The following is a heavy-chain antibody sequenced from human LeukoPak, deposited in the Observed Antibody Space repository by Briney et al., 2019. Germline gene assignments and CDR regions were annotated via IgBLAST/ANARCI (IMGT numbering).Heavy chain of an antibody. D-gene: IGHD6-25*01. CDR3: ARDNPRLPFAFDI. CDR2: IYASGST. J-gene: IGHJ3*02. CDR1: GGSISSYY. Sequence: ASETLSLTCTVSGGSISSYYWTWIRQPAGKGLEWIGRIYASGSTNYNPSLKSRVTMSVDTSKNQFSLKLSSVTATDTAVYYCARDNPRLPFAFDIWGQGTMVTVSS. V-gene: IGHV4-4*07.